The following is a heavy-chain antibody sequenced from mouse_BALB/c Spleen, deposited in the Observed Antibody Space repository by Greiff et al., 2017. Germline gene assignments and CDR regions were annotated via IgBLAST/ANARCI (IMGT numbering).Heavy chain of an antibody. CDR1: GFTFSSYG. D-gene: IGHD3-2*01. V-gene: IGHV5-6*01. CDR2: ISSGGSYT. CDR3: ARGGDSSGFAY. J-gene: IGHJ3*01. Sequence: EVKLVESGGDLVKPGGSLKLSCAASGFTFSSYGMSWVRQTPDKRLEWVATISSGGSYTYYPDSVKGRFTISRDNAKNTLYLQMSSLKSEDTAMYYCARGGDSSGFAYWGQGTLVTVSA.